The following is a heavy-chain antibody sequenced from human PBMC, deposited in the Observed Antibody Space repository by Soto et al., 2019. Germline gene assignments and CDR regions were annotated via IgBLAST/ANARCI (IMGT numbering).Heavy chain of an antibody. V-gene: IGHV1-46*03. CDR1: GYTFTSYY. D-gene: IGHD6-13*01. Sequence: GAPVEASSKASGYTFTSYYMHWVRQAPGRGLEWMGIINPSGGSTIYAQKFQGRVTMTRDTSTSTVYMELSSLRSEDTAVYYCARDTGIAGPNDAFDIWGQGTMVTVSS. J-gene: IGHJ3*02. CDR3: ARDTGIAGPNDAFDI. CDR2: INPSGGST.